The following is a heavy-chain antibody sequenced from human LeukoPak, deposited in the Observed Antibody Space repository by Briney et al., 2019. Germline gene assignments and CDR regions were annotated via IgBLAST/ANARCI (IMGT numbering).Heavy chain of an antibody. CDR2: IYSGGST. D-gene: IGHD3-10*01. V-gene: IGHV3-66*01. J-gene: IGHJ1*01. Sequence: GGSLRLSCAASGLTISNSFMGWVRQTPGKGLEWVSLIYSGGSTYSADSVKGRFIISRDKSKNTLHLQMNSLRAEDTAVYYCARDTDYYGSGRHGYFDHWGQGTLVTVSS. CDR1: GLTISNSF. CDR3: ARDTDYYGSGRHGYFDH.